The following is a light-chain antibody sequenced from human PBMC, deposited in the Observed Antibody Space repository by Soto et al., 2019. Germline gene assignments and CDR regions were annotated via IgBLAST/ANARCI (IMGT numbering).Light chain of an antibody. CDR3: QQSYSIPWT. J-gene: IGKJ1*01. CDR2: GAS. Sequence: DFQMTQSPSSLSASVGDRVTITCRASESISSYVNWYQQRPGKAPKVLIYGASSLQSGVPSRFSGSGYGTDFTLTVSNLQPEDFATYYCQQSYSIPWTFGQGTRVDIK. V-gene: IGKV1-39*01. CDR1: ESISSY.